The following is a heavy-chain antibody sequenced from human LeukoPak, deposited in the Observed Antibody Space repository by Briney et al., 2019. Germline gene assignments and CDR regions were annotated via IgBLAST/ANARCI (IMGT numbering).Heavy chain of an antibody. CDR3: ARSINDAFDI. CDR1: GGSFIGYY. V-gene: IGHV4-34*01. CDR2: INHSGST. D-gene: IGHD6-6*01. J-gene: IGHJ3*02. Sequence: PSETLSLTCAVYGGSFIGYYWSWIRQPPGKGLEWIGEINHSGSTNYNPSLKGRVTISVDTSKNQFSLKVSSVTAADTAVYYCARSINDAFDIWGQGTMVTVSS.